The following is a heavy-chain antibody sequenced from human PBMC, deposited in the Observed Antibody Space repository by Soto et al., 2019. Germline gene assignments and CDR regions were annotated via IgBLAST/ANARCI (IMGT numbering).Heavy chain of an antibody. CDR2: ISAYNGNT. CDR3: ERQGTYALYGSGNYYCY. J-gene: IGHJ4*02. CDR1: GYTFTSYG. Sequence: ASVKVSCKASGYTFTSYGISWVRQAPGQGLEWMGWISAYNGNTNYAQKLQGRVTMTTDTSTSTAYMELRSLRSDDTAVYYCERQGTYALYGSGNYYCYWGQGTLVTVSS. D-gene: IGHD3-10*01. V-gene: IGHV1-18*04.